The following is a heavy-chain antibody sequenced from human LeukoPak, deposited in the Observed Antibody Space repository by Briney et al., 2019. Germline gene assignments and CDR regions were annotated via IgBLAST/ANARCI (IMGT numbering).Heavy chain of an antibody. CDR2: IYPDDSNT. CDR3: ATTTANWFDP. CDR1: GYRFSSHW. D-gene: IGHD1-1*01. V-gene: IGHV5-51*01. Sequence: GESLRISCKGSGYRFSSHWIGWVRQMPGKGLEWMGIIYPDDSNTRYSPSFQGQVTISADKSITTAHPQWSSLKASDTAIYYCATTTANWFDPWGQGTLVTVSS. J-gene: IGHJ5*02.